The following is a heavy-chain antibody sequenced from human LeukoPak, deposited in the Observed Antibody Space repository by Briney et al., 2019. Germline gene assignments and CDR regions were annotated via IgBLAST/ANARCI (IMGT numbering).Heavy chain of an antibody. J-gene: IGHJ4*02. CDR2: VSSSSSYI. D-gene: IGHD4-23*01. Sequence: GGSLRLSCAASGFTFSSYSMNWVRQAPGKGLEWVSAVSSSSSYIYYADSVRGRFTISRDNAKNSLYLQMNSLRDEDTAVYHCARTRSKVGTPTFDYWGQGTLVTVSS. CDR1: GFTFSSYS. CDR3: ARTRSKVGTPTFDY. V-gene: IGHV3-21*01.